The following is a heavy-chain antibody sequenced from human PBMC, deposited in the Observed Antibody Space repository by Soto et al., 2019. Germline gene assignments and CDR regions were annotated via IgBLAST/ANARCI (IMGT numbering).Heavy chain of an antibody. V-gene: IGHV3-23*01. D-gene: IGHD3-22*01. CDR1: GFTNSA. CDR2: ISFSGGDT. Sequence: SGGPLRLSCTASGFTNSAMTWIRQAPGKGLEWVSSISFSGGDTYYADFVKGRFTISRDNSKNTLSLQMDSLRAEDTAVYYCAKETFYYDPSGNYHAYYFDYWGQGTLVTVSS. CDR3: AKETFYYDPSGNYHAYYFDY. J-gene: IGHJ4*02.